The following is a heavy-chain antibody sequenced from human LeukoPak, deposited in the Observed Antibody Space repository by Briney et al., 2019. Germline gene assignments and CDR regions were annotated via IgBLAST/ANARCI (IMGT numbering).Heavy chain of an antibody. V-gene: IGHV3-7*03. CDR1: GFTFSSFW. CDR2: IKQDGSER. J-gene: IGHJ4*02. D-gene: IGHD5-18*01. CDR3: ARGGTRGYSPVDY. Sequence: GGSLRLSCAASGFTFSSFWMNWVRQAPGKGLEWVANIKQDGSERNYVDSVKGRSTISRDNAKNSLFLQMNSLRVEDAAVYYCARGGTRGYSPVDYWGQGILVTVSS.